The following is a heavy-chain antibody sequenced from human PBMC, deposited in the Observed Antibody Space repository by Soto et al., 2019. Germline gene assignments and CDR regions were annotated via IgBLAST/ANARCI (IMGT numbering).Heavy chain of an antibody. Sequence: QVHLVQSGAEVKKPGASVKVSCKGSGYTFTSYGITWVRQAPGQGLVWMGWISAHNGNTNYAKKLQGRVTVTRDTSTSIAYMELRSLRSDDSAVYYCARGRYGDYWGQGALVTVSS. CDR2: ISAHNGNT. V-gene: IGHV1-18*01. CDR1: GYTFTSYG. J-gene: IGHJ4*02. CDR3: ARGRYGDY. D-gene: IGHD1-1*01.